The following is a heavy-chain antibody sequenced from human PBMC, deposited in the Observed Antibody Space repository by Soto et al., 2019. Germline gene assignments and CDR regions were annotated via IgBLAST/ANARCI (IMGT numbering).Heavy chain of an antibody. CDR2: ITSSSSYI. Sequence: GGSLRLSCATSGFTFTNSTMNWVRQAPGEGLEWVSSITSSSSYIYYADSVKGRFTISRDNAKNSLYLQMNSLRAEDTAVYYCTKVIVPDASAYYYYGMDVWGQGTTVTVSS. CDR3: TKVIVPDASAYYYYGMDV. V-gene: IGHV3-21*04. D-gene: IGHD2-2*01. CDR1: GFTFTNST. J-gene: IGHJ6*02.